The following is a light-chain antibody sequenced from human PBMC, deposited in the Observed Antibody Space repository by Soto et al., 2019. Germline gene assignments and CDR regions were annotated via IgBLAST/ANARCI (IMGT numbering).Light chain of an antibody. CDR3: TSYRGSSTWV. CDR1: SSDVGGYNY. CDR2: DVT. V-gene: IGLV2-14*03. J-gene: IGLJ3*02. Sequence: QSALTQPASVSGSPGQSITISCTGTSSDVGGYNYVSWYQQHPGKAPKLLIYDVTNRPSGVSNRFSGSKSGSSASLTISGLQAEDEADYYCTSYRGSSTWVFGGGTKLTVL.